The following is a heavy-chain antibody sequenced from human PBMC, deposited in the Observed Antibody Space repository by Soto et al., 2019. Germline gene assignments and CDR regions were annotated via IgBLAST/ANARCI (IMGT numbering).Heavy chain of an antibody. CDR3: ARGRRAINWFDP. V-gene: IGHV4-30-2*01. CDR2: IYHGGST. J-gene: IGHJ5*02. Sequence: PSETLSLTCAVSGGSISSGGYSWSWTRQPPGKGLEWIGYIYHGGSTYYNPSLKSRVTISVDRSKNQFSLKLSSVTAADTAVYYCARGRRAINWFDPWGQGTLVTVSS. CDR1: GGSISSGGYS. D-gene: IGHD2-2*01.